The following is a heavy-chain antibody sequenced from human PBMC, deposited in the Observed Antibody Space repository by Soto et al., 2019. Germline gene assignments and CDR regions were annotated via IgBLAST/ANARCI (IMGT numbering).Heavy chain of an antibody. CDR2: IYYSGST. D-gene: IGHD3-22*01. J-gene: IGHJ5*02. CDR1: GASISSGGHY. V-gene: IGHV4-31*01. CDR3: AREIVVAARWFDP. Sequence: QVQLQESGPGLVKPSQTLSLTCTVSGASISSGGHYWSWIRQHPGKGLEWIGYIYYSGSTYYNPSLNSQVIIPVDTSKNQFSLKLNSVTAADTAVYYCAREIVVAARWFDPWGQGTLVTVSS.